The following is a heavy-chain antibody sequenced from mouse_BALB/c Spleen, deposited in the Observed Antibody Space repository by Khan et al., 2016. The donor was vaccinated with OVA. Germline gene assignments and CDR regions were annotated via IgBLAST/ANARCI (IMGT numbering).Heavy chain of an antibody. CDR2: ISSGSSTI. D-gene: IGHD2-1*01. J-gene: IGHJ1*01. V-gene: IGHV5-17*02. Sequence: AVSGFTFSSFGMHWVRQAPKKGLEWVAYISSGSSTIYYVDTVKGRFTISRDNPKNTLFLQMTSLRSEDTAMYYCARSGGNFHWYFNVWGAGTSVTVSS. CDR3: ARSGGNFHWYFNV. CDR1: GFTFSSFG.